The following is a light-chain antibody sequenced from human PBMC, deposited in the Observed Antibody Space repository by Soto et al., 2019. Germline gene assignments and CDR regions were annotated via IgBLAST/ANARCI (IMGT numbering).Light chain of an antibody. CDR1: QSVDTH. Sequence: EIVLTQSPATLSVSPGERATLSCRASQSVDTHLHWYQQKPGQAPRLLTYDASTRATGIPARFSGSGSGTEFTLTINSLQSEDFAVYYCQQSHNWYTFGQGTELEIK. J-gene: IGKJ2*01. CDR3: QQSHNWYT. V-gene: IGKV3-15*01. CDR2: DAS.